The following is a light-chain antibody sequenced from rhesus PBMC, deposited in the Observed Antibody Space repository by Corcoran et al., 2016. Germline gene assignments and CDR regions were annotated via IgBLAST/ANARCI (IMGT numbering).Light chain of an antibody. Sequence: DIQMTQPPSSLSASVGDKVTITCLASQGINSWLAWYQKKPGKAPKPLISYASSLKSGVPSRFSGSGSGTDYTLTISSLQPKDFATYYCQPYAALPFSFGPGTKLNIK. CDR2: YAS. V-gene: IGKV1-19*01. CDR3: QPYAALPFS. CDR1: QGINSW. J-gene: IGKJ3*01.